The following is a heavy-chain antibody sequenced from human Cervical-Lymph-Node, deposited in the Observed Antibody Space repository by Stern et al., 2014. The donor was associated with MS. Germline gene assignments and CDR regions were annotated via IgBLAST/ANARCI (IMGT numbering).Heavy chain of an antibody. D-gene: IGHD4-23*01. J-gene: IGHJ4*02. CDR1: GFTFSDSA. CDR2: IRSKANSYAT. Sequence: EDQLMESGGGLVQPGGSLKVSCAASGFTFSDSAMHWVRQASGKGLEWVGRIRSKANSYATAYAASVKDRFTISRDDSKNTAYLQMNSLKTEDTAVYYCTVDHGGNQWGQGTLVTVSS. CDR3: TVDHGGNQ. V-gene: IGHV3-73*01.